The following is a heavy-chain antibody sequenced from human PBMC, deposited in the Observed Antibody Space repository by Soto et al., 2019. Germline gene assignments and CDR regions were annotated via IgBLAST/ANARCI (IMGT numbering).Heavy chain of an antibody. D-gene: IGHD1-7*01. CDR1: GFTFSCSA. CDR3: TRPRDLELRSGYYYYGMDV. J-gene: IGHJ6*02. CDR2: IRSKANSYAT. V-gene: IGHV3-73*01. Sequence: GGSRRRSWAASGFTFSCSAMHWGRQASGKGLEWVGRIRSKANSYATAYAASVKGRFTISRDDSKNTAYLQMNSLKTEDTAVYYCTRPRDLELRSGYYYYGMDVWGQGTTVTVSS.